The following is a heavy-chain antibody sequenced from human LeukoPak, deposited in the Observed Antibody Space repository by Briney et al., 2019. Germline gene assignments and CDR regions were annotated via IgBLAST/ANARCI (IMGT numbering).Heavy chain of an antibody. V-gene: IGHV3-33*01. Sequence: PGGSLRLSCAASGFTFTSYGMHWVRQAPGKGLEWVAVIWYDGSNKYYADSVKGRFTISRDDSKNTLCLQMNSLRAEDTAVYYCARGLGGYYYGEYFQHWGQGTLVTVSS. J-gene: IGHJ1*01. D-gene: IGHD3-22*01. CDR2: IWYDGSNK. CDR1: GFTFTSYG. CDR3: ARGLGGYYYGEYFQH.